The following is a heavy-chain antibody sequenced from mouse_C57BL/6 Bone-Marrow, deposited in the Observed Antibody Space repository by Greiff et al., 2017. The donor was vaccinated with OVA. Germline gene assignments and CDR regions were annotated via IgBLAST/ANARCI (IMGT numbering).Heavy chain of an antibody. CDR2: ISYSGST. V-gene: IGHV3-8*01. CDR1: GYSITSYY. J-gene: IGHJ1*03. Sequence: EVKLQESGPGLAKPSQSLSLTCSVSGYSITSYYWNWIRKFPGNKLEYMGYISYSGSTYYNPSLKSRISITRDTSNNQYYLQLNSVTTEDTATYYCARGDYAYYWYFDVWGTGTTVTVSS. D-gene: IGHD1-1*02. CDR3: ARGDYAYYWYFDV.